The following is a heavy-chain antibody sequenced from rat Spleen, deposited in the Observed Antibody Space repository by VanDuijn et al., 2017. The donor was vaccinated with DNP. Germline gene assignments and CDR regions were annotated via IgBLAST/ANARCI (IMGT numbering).Heavy chain of an antibody. Sequence: EVQLQESGPGLVKPSQSLSLTCSVTGYSITSNYWGWIRKFPGDKMEWIGHISYSGSTGYNPSLKSRIAISRDTSKNQFFMHLNSVTTEDTDTDYCARGNDGYYPNWYFDFWGPGTMVTVSS. V-gene: IGHV3-1*01. CDR2: ISYSGST. CDR3: ARGNDGYYPNWYFDF. J-gene: IGHJ1*01. CDR1: GYSITSNY. D-gene: IGHD1-12*03.